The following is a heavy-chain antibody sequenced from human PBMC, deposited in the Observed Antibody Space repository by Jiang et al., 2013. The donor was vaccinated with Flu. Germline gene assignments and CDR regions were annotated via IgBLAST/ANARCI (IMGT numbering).Heavy chain of an antibody. CDR3: AKVSSAVAGRNAFDI. CDR2: IKHDESEK. J-gene: IGHJ3*02. Sequence: VQLLESGGGLVQPGGSLRLSCAASGFTFSKHWMGWVRQSPGKGLEWVANIKHDESEKHYVDSVRGRFTISRDSAKNSLYLQMNSLRAEDTAVYYCAKVSSAVAGRNAFDIWGQGTMVTVSS. CDR1: GFTFSKHW. D-gene: IGHD6-19*01. V-gene: IGHV3-7*03.